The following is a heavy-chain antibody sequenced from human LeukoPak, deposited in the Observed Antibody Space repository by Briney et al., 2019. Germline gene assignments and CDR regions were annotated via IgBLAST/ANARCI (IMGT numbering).Heavy chain of an antibody. J-gene: IGHJ6*03. CDR3: ARHRRPLVQGVIYYYYYMDV. CDR2: LFHIGST. D-gene: IGHD3-10*01. CDR1: GGSIDDDTYY. V-gene: IGHV4-39*01. Sequence: SESLSLTCTVSGGSIDDDTYYWGWIRQPPGKGLEWIGALFHIGSTYYNPSLESRVSISADTSEKQFSLRLHSVTAADTAVYFCARHRRPLVQGVIYYYYYMDVWGKGTTVTVS.